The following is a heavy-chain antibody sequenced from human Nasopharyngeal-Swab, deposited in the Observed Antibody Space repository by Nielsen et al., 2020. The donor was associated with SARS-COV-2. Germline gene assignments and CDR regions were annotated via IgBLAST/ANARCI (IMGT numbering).Heavy chain of an antibody. CDR1: GFTFSSYD. D-gene: IGHD3-16*01. CDR3: ARGGPAPIFDL. J-gene: IGHJ2*01. CDR2: IGTAGDT. V-gene: IGHV3-13*01. Sequence: GESLKISCAASGFTFSSYDMHWVRQATGKGLEWVSAIGTAGDTYYPGSVKGRFTISRENAKNSLYLQMNSLRAGGTAVYYCARGGPAPIFDLWGRGALVTVSS.